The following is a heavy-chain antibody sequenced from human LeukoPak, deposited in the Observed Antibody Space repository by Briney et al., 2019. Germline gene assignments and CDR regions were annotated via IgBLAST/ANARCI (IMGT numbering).Heavy chain of an antibody. J-gene: IGHJ5*02. CDR2: IYWNDDK. D-gene: IGHD3-10*01. CDR1: GFSLTANGVG. V-gene: IGHV2-5*01. Sequence: ESGPTLVKPTQTLTLTCTFSGFSLTANGVGVAWIRQPPAKALEWVAVIYWNDDKYYNPSVQSGLTITKDNSKNQVVLTMPNMDPVDTATYYCAHFVRGVALRFDRWGHGTLVTVSS. CDR3: AHFVRGVALRFDR.